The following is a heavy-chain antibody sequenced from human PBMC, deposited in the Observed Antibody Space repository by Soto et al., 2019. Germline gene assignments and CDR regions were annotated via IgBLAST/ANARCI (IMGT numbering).Heavy chain of an antibody. V-gene: IGHV3-33*01. D-gene: IGHD4-17*01. J-gene: IGHJ4*02. Sequence: GRPMRLSSAASGFTFSSYGMHWVSKDPGKGLEWVAVIWYDGSNKYYADSVKGRFTISRDNSKNTLYLQMNSLRAEDTAVYYCARDHSVAVTTVFDYWGQGTLVTVSS. CDR1: GFTFSSYG. CDR3: ARDHSVAVTTVFDY. CDR2: IWYDGSNK.